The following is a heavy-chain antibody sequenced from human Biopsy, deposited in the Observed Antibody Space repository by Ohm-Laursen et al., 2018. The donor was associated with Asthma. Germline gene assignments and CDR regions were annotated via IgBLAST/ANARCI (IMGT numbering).Heavy chain of an antibody. CDR3: AKDLSKAVGGSNDYYYGMDV. CDR2: ISGGGSGT. J-gene: IGHJ6*02. Sequence: SLRLSCAASGFTFSNYAMTWVRQAPGKGLEWVSAISGGGSGTKYADSVKGRFTISRDNSKNTLSLQMSSLRAEDTALYYCAKDLSKAVGGSNDYYYGMDVWGQGTTVTVAS. CDR1: GFTFSNYA. D-gene: IGHD6-19*01. V-gene: IGHV3-23*01.